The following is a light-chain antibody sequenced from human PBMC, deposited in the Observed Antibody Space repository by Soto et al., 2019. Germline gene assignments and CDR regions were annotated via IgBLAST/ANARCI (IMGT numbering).Light chain of an antibody. CDR3: SSYAGSNYYV. CDR1: SSDVGGYNY. Sequence: QSVLTQAPSASGSPGQSVTISCTGTSSDVGGYNYVSWYQQHPGKAPKLMIYEVSKRPSGVPDRFSGSKSGNTASLTVSGLQAEDEADYYCSSYAGSNYYVVGNGTK. V-gene: IGLV2-8*01. J-gene: IGLJ1*01. CDR2: EVS.